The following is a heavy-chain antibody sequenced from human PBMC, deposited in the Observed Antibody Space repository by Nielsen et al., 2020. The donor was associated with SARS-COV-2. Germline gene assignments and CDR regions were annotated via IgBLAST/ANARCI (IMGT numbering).Heavy chain of an antibody. CDR3: ARQLLA. D-gene: IGHD5-24*01. J-gene: IGHJ5*02. CDR2: ISSTFYI. CDR1: GFMFSDYY. V-gene: IGHV3-11*06. Sequence: GGSLRLSCAASGFMFSDYYVSWIRQAPGKGLEWISYISSTFYINYADSVKGRFTVSRDNAENSLYLQMTSLRAEDTAVYYCARQLLAWGQGTLVTVSS.